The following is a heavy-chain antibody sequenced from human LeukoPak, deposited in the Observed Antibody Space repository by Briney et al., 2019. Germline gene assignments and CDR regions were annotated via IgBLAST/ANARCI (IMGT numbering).Heavy chain of an antibody. Sequence: GGSLRLSCAASGFIFNTNALTWVRQAPGKGLEWVSTITGNDGSTFCANSVKGRFTISRDNSKNMMFLYMTSLRAEDTAVYYCTKFDYWGQGVLVTVSS. J-gene: IGHJ4*02. CDR3: TKFDY. V-gene: IGHV3-23*01. CDR2: ITGNDGST. CDR1: GFIFNTNA.